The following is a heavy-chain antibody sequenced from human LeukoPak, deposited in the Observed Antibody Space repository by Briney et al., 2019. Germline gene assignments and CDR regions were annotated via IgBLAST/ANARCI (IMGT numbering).Heavy chain of an antibody. J-gene: IGHJ4*02. V-gene: IGHV3-7*01. D-gene: IGHD6-6*01. CDR1: GFTFSSYW. CDR3: ARDWEAAREFDY. Sequence: PGGSLRLSCAASGFTFSSYWMSWVRQAPGKGLDWVANIKQDGSEKYYVDSVKGRFTISRDNAKNSLYLQMNSLRAEDTAVYCCARDWEAAREFDYWGQGTLVTVSS. CDR2: IKQDGSEK.